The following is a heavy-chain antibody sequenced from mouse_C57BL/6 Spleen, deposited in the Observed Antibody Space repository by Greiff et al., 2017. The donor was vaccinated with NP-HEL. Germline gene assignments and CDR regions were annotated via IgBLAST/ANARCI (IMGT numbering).Heavy chain of an antibody. J-gene: IGHJ2*01. CDR2: ISSGSSTI. Sequence: EVKLVESGGGLVKPGGSLKLSCAASGFTFSDYGMHWVRQAPEKGLEWVAYISSGSSTIYYADTVKGRFTISRDNAKNTLFLQMTSLRSEDTAMYYCASHYGSPFDYWGQGTTLTVSS. CDR3: ASHYGSPFDY. CDR1: GFTFSDYG. V-gene: IGHV5-17*01. D-gene: IGHD1-1*01.